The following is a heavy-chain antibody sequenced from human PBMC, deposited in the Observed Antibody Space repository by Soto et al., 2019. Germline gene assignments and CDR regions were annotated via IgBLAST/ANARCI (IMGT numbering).Heavy chain of an antibody. CDR3: ARDHSSGWYGGEYFQH. D-gene: IGHD6-19*01. CDR2: ISYDGSNK. J-gene: IGHJ1*01. CDR1: GFTFSSYA. Sequence: PGGSLRLSCAASGFTFSSYAMHWVRQAPGKGLEWVAVISYDGSNKYYADSVKGRFTISRDNSKNTLYLQMNSLRAEDTAVYYCARDHSSGWYGGEYFQHWGQGTLVTVSS. V-gene: IGHV3-30-3*01.